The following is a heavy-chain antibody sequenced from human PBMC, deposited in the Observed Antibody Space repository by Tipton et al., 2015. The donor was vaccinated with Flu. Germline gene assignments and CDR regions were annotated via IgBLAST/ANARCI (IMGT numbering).Heavy chain of an antibody. V-gene: IGHV4-4*07. CDR2: IYTSGST. D-gene: IGHD3-3*01. CDR3: ARDSYYDFWSGYSTRHTFDY. J-gene: IGHJ4*02. Sequence: TLSLTCTVSGGSISSYYWSWIRQPAGKGLEWIGRIYTSGSTNYNPSLKSRVTMSVDTSKNQFSLKLGSVTAADTAVYYCARDSYYDFWSGYSTRHTFDYWGQGTLVTVSS. CDR1: GGSISSYY.